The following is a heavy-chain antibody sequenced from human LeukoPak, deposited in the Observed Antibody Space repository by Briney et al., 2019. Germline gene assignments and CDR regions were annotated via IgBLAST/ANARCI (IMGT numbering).Heavy chain of an antibody. J-gene: IGHJ4*02. CDR2: INPNSGGT. Sequence: RVASVKVSCKASGYTFTSYDINWVRQATGQGLEWMGWINPNSGGTNYAQKFQGRVTMTRDTSISTAYMELSRLRSDDTAVYYCARDSSEWYSSSWYGLLDYWGQGTLVTVSS. V-gene: IGHV1-2*02. CDR1: GYTFTSYD. CDR3: ARDSSEWYSSSWYGLLDY. D-gene: IGHD6-13*01.